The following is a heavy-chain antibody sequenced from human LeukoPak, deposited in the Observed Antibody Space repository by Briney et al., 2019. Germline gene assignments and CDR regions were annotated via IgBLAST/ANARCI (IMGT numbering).Heavy chain of an antibody. J-gene: IGHJ4*02. Sequence: PGGSLRLSCAASGFTFSSYGMHWVRQAPGKGLEWVAVIWYDGSNKYYADSVKGRFTISRDNSKNTLYLQMNSLRAEDTAVYYCARTVGGDCYFDYWGQGTLVTVSS. CDR1: GFTFSSYG. CDR2: IWYDGSNK. V-gene: IGHV3-33*01. D-gene: IGHD2-21*02. CDR3: ARTVGGDCYFDY.